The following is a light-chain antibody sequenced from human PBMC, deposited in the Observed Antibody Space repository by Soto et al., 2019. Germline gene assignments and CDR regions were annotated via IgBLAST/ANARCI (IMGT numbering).Light chain of an antibody. CDR2: ATS. V-gene: IGKV1-6*01. CDR1: QDIRTE. CDR3: LQDYSYPRT. J-gene: IGKJ1*01. Sequence: AIQMTQSPSSLSASVGDRVTITCRASQDIRTELGWYQQKPGNAPKLLIYATSILQSGVPSRFSGIGSGTDFTLTISSLQPEDFATYCLQDYSYPRTFGQGTKVEIK.